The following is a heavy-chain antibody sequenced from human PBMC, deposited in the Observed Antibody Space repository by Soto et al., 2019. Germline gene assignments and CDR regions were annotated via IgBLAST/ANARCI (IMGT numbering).Heavy chain of an antibody. CDR1: GDSISSADYY. Sequence: SETLSLTCTVSGDSISSADYYWSWIRQTPGKGLEWIGHIFYSGTTYYNPSLKSRLTISVDTSKNHFSLRLTSVTAADTAVYYCARDLWVEPELYYYGMDVWGQGTTVTVS. V-gene: IGHV4-30-4*01. CDR2: IFYSGTT. D-gene: IGHD1-1*01. CDR3: ARDLWVEPELYYYGMDV. J-gene: IGHJ6*02.